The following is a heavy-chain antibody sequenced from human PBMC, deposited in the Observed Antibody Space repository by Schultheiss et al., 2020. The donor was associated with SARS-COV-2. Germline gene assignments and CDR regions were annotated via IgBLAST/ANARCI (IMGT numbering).Heavy chain of an antibody. Sequence: SETLSLTCTVSGGSISSSNYYWGWIRQSPGKGLEWIATIYYGGSTNYNPSLKSRVTISVDTSKNQFSLKLSSVTAADTAVYYCARERSIGWFDPWGQGTLVTVSS. CDR3: ARERSIGWFDP. V-gene: IGHV4-39*07. CDR1: GGSISSSNYY. D-gene: IGHD6-25*01. J-gene: IGHJ5*02. CDR2: IYYGGST.